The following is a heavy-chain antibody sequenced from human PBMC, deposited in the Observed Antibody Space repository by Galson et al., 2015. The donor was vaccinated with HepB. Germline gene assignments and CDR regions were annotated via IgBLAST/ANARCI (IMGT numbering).Heavy chain of an antibody. Sequence: SVKVSCKASGYTFTNFYIHWVRQVPGQGPECMGWVNPNSGATTYTPKFQDRLTMTRDTSLRTVYMELNRLTSDDTAVYYCARDLYDILTGSRLRGYDHFGMDCWGQWTAVTVSS. CDR1: GYTFTNFY. V-gene: IGHV1-2*02. CDR3: ARDLYDILTGSRLRGYDHFGMDC. J-gene: IGHJ6*02. D-gene: IGHD3-9*01. CDR2: VNPNSGAT.